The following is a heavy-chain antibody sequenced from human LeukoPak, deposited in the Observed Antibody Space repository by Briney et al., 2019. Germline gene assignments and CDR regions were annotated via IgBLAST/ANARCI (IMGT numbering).Heavy chain of an antibody. J-gene: IGHJ4*02. V-gene: IGHV3-74*01. Sequence: GGSLRRSCAASGFTFSNSWMHWVRQAPGRGLVWVSRINSDGSSTGYADSVKDRFTISRDNAKNTLYLHMNSLRAEDTAVYYCARARSYGAYVYWGQGTLVTVSS. CDR1: GFTFSNSW. D-gene: IGHD4-17*01. CDR3: ARARSYGAYVY. CDR2: INSDGSST.